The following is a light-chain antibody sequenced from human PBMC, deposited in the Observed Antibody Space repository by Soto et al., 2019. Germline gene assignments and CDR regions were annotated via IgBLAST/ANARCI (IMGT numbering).Light chain of an antibody. Sequence: DVQMTQSPSSLSAYIGDRVTITGRASQSVSTSLNWYQQKPGKAPKLLIYGASILQSGVPSRFSGSGSGTNFTLAINRLQLEDFATYYCPQTESIPTHRITSTFRPGTRLDIK. J-gene: IGKJ5*01. CDR1: QSVSTS. CDR2: GAS. V-gene: IGKV1-39*01. CDR3: PQTESIPTHRITST.